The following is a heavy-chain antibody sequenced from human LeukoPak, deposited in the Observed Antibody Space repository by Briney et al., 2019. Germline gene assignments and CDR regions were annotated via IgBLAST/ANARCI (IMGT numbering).Heavy chain of an antibody. D-gene: IGHD2-2*01. V-gene: IGHV4-34*01. CDR2: NNHSGST. CDR3: ARVVQGFDDFEI. CDR1: GGSFSGYY. J-gene: IGHJ3*02. Sequence: SETLSLTCAVYGGSFSGYYWSWIRQPPGKGLEWIGENNHSGSTNYNPSLKNRVTISVDTSKNQFSLKLSSVTAADTAVYYCARVVQGFDDFEIWGQGTMVTVSS.